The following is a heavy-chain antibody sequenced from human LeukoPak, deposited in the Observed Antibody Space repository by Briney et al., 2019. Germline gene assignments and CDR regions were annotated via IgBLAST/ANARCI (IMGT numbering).Heavy chain of an antibody. V-gene: IGHV1-69*13. D-gene: IGHD2-8*01. CDR1: GYTFTGYY. Sequence: ASVKVSCKASGYTFTGYYMHWVRQAPGQGLEWMGGITPIFGTANYAQKFQGRVTITADESTSTAYMELSSLRSDDTAVYYCVGSLGYCTSSLCYLKYWGQGTLVTVSS. CDR3: VGSLGYCTSSLCYLKY. CDR2: ITPIFGTA. J-gene: IGHJ4*02.